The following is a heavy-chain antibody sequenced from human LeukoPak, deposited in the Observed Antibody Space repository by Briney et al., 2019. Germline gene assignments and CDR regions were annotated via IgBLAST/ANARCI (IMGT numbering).Heavy chain of an antibody. D-gene: IGHD3/OR15-3a*01. J-gene: IGHJ3*02. CDR2: ISAYNGNT. V-gene: IGHV1-18*01. CDR3: AREFVRLGTEVAFDI. CDR1: GYTFTSYG. Sequence: ASVKVSCKASGYTFTSYGISWVRQAPGQGLEWMGWISAYNGNTNYAQKLQGRVTMTTDTSASTAYMELSSLRSEDTAVYYCAREFVRLGTEVAFDIWGQGTMVTVSS.